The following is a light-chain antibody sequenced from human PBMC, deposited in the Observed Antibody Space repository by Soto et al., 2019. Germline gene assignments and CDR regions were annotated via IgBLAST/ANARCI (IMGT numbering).Light chain of an antibody. CDR2: DAS. CDR1: QSVRSN. J-gene: IGKJ1*01. Sequence: IVMTQSPATLSVSPGESATRSCRASQSVRSNLAWYQQRPGQAPRLLIYDASTRATDIPARFSGSGSGTDFTLTISSLQSEDFAVYYCQHYNNWPTFGLGTKVDIK. V-gene: IGKV3-15*01. CDR3: QHYNNWPT.